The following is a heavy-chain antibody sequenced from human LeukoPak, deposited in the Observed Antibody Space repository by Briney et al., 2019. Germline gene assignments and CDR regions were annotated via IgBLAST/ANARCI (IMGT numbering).Heavy chain of an antibody. CDR1: GFTFSTYG. J-gene: IGHJ6*03. V-gene: IGHV3-30*02. CDR2: IRYDGSNK. CDR3: AKEGIHMYYYYMDV. D-gene: IGHD6-13*01. Sequence: GGSLRLSCAASGFTFSTYGMHWVRQAPGKGLEWVAFIRYDGSNKYYADSVKGRFTISRDNSKNTLYLQMNSLRAEDTAVYYCAKEGIHMYYYYMDVWGKGTTVTVSS.